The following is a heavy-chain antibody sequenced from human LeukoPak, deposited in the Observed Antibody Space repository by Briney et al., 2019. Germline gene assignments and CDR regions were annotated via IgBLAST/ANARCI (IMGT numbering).Heavy chain of an antibody. J-gene: IGHJ4*02. CDR2: IQYDGSQK. D-gene: IGHD3-10*01. V-gene: IGHV3-30*02. CDR1: GLTFSGYG. CDR3: ATGRGVPGYQYFVY. Sequence: PGGSLRLSSAASGAASGLTFSGYGMHWVRQAPGKGLEWVAFIQYDGSQKHFADSVTGRFTISRDNSANTRYRQLNSLRADDTAVYYCATGRGVPGYQYFVYWGQGNLVTVSS.